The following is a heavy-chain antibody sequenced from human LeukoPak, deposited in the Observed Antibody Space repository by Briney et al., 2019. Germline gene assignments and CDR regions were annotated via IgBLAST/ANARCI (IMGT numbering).Heavy chain of an antibody. CDR3: ARDGLTGYYTPDYYYYMDV. V-gene: IGHV1-2*02. D-gene: IGHD3-9*01. CDR2: INPNSGGT. J-gene: IGHJ6*03. Sequence: ASVKVSCKASGYTFTGYYMHWVRQAPGQGLEWMGWINPNSGGTNYAQKFQGRVTMTRDTSISTAYMELSRLRSDDTAVYYCARDGLTGYYTPDYYYYMDVWGKGTTVTVSS. CDR1: GYTFTGYY.